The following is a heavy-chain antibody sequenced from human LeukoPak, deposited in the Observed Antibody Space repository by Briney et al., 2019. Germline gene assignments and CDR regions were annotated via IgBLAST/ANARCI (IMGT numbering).Heavy chain of an antibody. J-gene: IGHJ4*02. V-gene: IGHV3-23*01. CDR2: ITESGDNT. D-gene: IGHD1-26*01. CDR3: ATDYTPYVGASAD. Sequence: GGSLRLSCAASGLTFSSYAMSWVRQTPGKGLEWVSTITESGDNTHYTESVKGRVTFSRDNSRNTMYLQMNSLRAEDTAIYYCATDYTPYVGASADWGQGTLVTVSS. CDR1: GLTFSSYA.